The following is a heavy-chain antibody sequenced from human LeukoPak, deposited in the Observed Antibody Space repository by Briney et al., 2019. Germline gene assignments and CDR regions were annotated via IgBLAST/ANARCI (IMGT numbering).Heavy chain of an antibody. CDR3: ARGLYDSSGYYYDY. CDR2: IYYSGGT. V-gene: IGHV4-59*01. Sequence: PSETLSLTCTVSGGSISSYYWSWIRQPPGKGLEWIGYIYYSGGTHCNPSLKSRVTISVDTSKNQFSLKLSSVTAADTAVYYCARGLYDSSGYYYDYWGQGTLVTVSS. CDR1: GGSISSYY. J-gene: IGHJ4*02. D-gene: IGHD3-22*01.